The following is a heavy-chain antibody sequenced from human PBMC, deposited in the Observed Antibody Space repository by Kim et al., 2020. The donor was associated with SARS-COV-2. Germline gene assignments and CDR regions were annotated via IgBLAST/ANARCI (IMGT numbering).Heavy chain of an antibody. CDR3: ARGPYDFWSGYYYFDY. J-gene: IGHJ4*02. Sequence: SLKGRVTISVDTSKNQFSLKLSAVTAADTAVYYCARGPYDFWSGYYYFDYWGQGTLVTVSS. V-gene: IGHV4-34*01. D-gene: IGHD3-3*01.